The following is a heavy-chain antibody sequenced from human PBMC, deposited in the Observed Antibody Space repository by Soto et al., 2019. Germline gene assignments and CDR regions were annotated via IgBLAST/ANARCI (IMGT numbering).Heavy chain of an antibody. V-gene: IGHV1-69*13. Sequence: ASVKVSCKASGGTFSSYAISWVRQAPGQGLEWMGGIIPIFGTANYAQKFQGRVTITADESTSTAYMELSSLRSEDTAVYYCARAHSSSWARYYYYGMDVWGQGTTVTVSS. D-gene: IGHD6-13*01. CDR3: ARAHSSSWARYYYYGMDV. CDR2: IIPIFGTA. J-gene: IGHJ6*02. CDR1: GGTFSSYA.